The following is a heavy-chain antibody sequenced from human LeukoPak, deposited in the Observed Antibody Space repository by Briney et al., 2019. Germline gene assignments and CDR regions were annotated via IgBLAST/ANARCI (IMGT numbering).Heavy chain of an antibody. CDR3: AREVGATKSQRPYYFDY. CDR2: INPSGGSS. CDR1: GYTFTSYY. V-gene: IGHV1-46*01. J-gene: IGHJ4*02. D-gene: IGHD1-26*01. Sequence: ASVKVSCKASGYTFTSYYMHWVRQAPGQGLEWMGIINPSGGSSSYAQKFQGRVTMTRDTSTSTVYMELSSLRSEDTAVYYCAREVGATKSQRPYYFDYWGQGTLVTVSS.